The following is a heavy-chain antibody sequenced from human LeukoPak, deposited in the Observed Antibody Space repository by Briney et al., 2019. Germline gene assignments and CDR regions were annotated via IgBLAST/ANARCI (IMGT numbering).Heavy chain of an antibody. V-gene: IGHV4-34*01. CDR2: INHSGST. J-gene: IGHJ4*02. Sequence: SETLSLTCAVYGGSFSGYYWSWIRQPPGKGLEWIGGINHSGSTNYNPSLKSRVTISVDTSKNQFSLKLSSVTAADTAVYYCARHSQLYYDFWSGYPYYFDYWGQGTLVTVSS. D-gene: IGHD3-3*01. CDR1: GGSFSGYY. CDR3: ARHSQLYYDFWSGYPYYFDY.